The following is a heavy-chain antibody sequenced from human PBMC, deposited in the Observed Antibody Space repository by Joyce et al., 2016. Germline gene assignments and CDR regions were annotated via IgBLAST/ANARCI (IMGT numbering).Heavy chain of an antibody. CDR2: SRWNSGDI. CDR3: TKNGGSLYFDY. CDR1: GFTFDDFA. Sequence: EVQLVESGGNLVQPGRSLRLSCAASGFTFDDFAMSWVRQDPGKGQEWVSSSRWNSGDIGYADSVKGRFTISRNSAKNSLYLQMDSLRAEDTALYYCTKNGGSLYFDYWGRGTLVTVSS. V-gene: IGHV3-9*01. J-gene: IGHJ4*02.